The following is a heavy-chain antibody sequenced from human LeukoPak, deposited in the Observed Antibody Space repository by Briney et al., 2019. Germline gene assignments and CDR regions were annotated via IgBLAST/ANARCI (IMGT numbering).Heavy chain of an antibody. CDR2: INPNSGGT. Sequence: ASVKVSCKASGYTFTCYYMHWVRQAPGQGLEWMGWINPNSGGTNYAQKFQGRVTMTRDTSISTAYMELSRLRSDDTAVYYCARDDGSWYGNWFDPWGQGTLVTVSS. CDR1: GYTFTCYY. CDR3: ARDDGSWYGNWFDP. V-gene: IGHV1-2*02. J-gene: IGHJ5*02. D-gene: IGHD6-13*01.